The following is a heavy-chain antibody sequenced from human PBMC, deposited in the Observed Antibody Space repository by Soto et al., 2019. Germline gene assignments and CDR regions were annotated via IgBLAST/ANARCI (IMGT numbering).Heavy chain of an antibody. Sequence: SGASLRLSCAGSGLTFRNDWLSWVRQAPGKGLEWVANINQDGSERYYVDSVRGRFTISRDNVENSLYLQLNSLRPEDTAVYYCAVYGYGVSAAAYWGQGTLVTVSS. CDR1: GLTFRNDW. V-gene: IGHV3-7*03. D-gene: IGHD4-17*01. CDR3: AVYGYGVSAAAY. J-gene: IGHJ4*02. CDR2: INQDGSER.